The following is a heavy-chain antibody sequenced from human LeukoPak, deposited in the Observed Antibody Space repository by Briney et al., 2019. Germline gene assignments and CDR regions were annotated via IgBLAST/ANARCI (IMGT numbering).Heavy chain of an antibody. CDR2: IYYSGST. CDR3: ASSRDYYDSSGYYYYYYGMDV. V-gene: IGHV4-59*01. D-gene: IGHD3-22*01. CDR1: GGSFSGYY. J-gene: IGHJ6*02. Sequence: SETLSLTCAVYGGSFSGYYWSWIRQPPGEELEWIGYIYYSGSTNYNPSLKSRVTISVDTSKNQFSLKLSSVTAADTAVYYCASSRDYYDSSGYYYYYYGMDVWGQGTTVTVSS.